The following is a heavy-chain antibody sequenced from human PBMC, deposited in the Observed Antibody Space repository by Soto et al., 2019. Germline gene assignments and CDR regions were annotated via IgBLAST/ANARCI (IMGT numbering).Heavy chain of an antibody. Sequence: GGSLRLSCAASGFTFSTYWMHWVCQIPGKGLEWVSRVKSDGSTYYADPVKGRFTISRDNAWNTVYLQMNRLRAEDTALYYCARGLKNYYGMDVWGQGPTVTVSS. CDR3: ARGLKNYYGMDV. CDR1: GFTFSTYW. J-gene: IGHJ6*02. CDR2: VKSDGST. V-gene: IGHV3-74*01.